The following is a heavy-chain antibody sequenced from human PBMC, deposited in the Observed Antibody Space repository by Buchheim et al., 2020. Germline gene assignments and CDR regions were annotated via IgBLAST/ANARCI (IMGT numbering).Heavy chain of an antibody. Sequence: EVQLVESGGGLVQPGGSLRLSCAASGFTFSSYWMSWVRQAPGKGLEWVANIKQDGSEKYYVDSVKGRSTYSRDNAKHSLDLQMNSLRAEDTAVYYCAALGEQQLVPNWFDPWGQGTL. CDR2: IKQDGSEK. D-gene: IGHD6-13*01. V-gene: IGHV3-7*01. J-gene: IGHJ5*02. CDR1: GFTFSSYW. CDR3: AALGEQQLVPNWFDP.